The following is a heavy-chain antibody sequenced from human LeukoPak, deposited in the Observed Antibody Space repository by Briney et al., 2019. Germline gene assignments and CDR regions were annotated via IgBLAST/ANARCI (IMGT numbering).Heavy chain of an antibody. CDR2: IKQDGSQK. J-gene: IGHJ4*02. CDR3: ARDWFDGDYDRFDY. CDR1: GFTFSSYW. Sequence: GGSLRLSCAASGFTFSSYWMSWFRQAPGKGLEWVANIKQDGSQKFSVDSVKGRFTISRDNAKNSLYLQMNSLRVEDTAVYYCARDWFDGDYDRFDYWGQGTLVAVSS. D-gene: IGHD4-17*01. V-gene: IGHV3-7*03.